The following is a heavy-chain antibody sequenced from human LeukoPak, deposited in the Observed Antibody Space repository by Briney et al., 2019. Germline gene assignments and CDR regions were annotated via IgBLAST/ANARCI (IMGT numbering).Heavy chain of an antibody. V-gene: IGHV4-34*01. CDR3: ARGGSRIVVVVAARKPHYFDY. D-gene: IGHD2-15*01. Sequence: SETLSPTCAVYGGSFSGYYWSWIRQPPGKGLEWIGEISHSGSTNYNPSLKSRVTISVDTSKNQFSLKLSSVTAADTAVYYCARGGSRIVVVVAARKPHYFDYWGQGTLVTVSS. J-gene: IGHJ4*02. CDR1: GGSFSGYY. CDR2: ISHSGST.